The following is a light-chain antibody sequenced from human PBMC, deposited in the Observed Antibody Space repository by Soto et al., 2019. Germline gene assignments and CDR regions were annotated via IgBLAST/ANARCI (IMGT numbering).Light chain of an antibody. CDR1: SSDVGGYNY. CDR3: SSYSSSGSLYV. V-gene: IGLV2-14*01. CDR2: DVN. J-gene: IGLJ1*01. Sequence: QSVLTQPASVSGSPGQSITISCTGTSSDVGGYNYVSWYQHHPGKAPKLMIYDVNNRPSGISNRFFGSKSGNTASLTISGLHTEDAAYYYCSSYSSSGSLYVFGTGTKLTVL.